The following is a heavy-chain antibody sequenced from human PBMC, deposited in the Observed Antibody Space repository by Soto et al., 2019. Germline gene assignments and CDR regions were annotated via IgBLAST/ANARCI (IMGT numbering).Heavy chain of an antibody. CDR3: ARVKGSGYHNWFDP. D-gene: IGHD3-22*01. CDR2: NIPIFGTA. V-gene: IGHV1-69*13. Sequence: SVKVSCKASGGTFSSYAISWVRQAPGQGLEWMGGNIPIFGTANYAQKFQGRVTITADESTSTAYMELRSLRSDDTAVYYCARVKGSGYHNWFDPWGQGTLVTVSS. CDR1: GGTFSSYA. J-gene: IGHJ5*02.